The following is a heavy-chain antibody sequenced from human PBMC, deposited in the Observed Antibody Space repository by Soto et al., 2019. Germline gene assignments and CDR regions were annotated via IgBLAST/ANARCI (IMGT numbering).Heavy chain of an antibody. Sequence: EVQLVESGGGLVQRGGSLRLPCAASGITVYNNYMSWVRQAPGKGLEWVSVIYSGGSTSYADSVKGRFTISRDGSKNTVYLQMNSLRAEDTAVYYCARDVGVWGRGTTVTVSS. CDR3: ARDVGV. CDR2: IYSGGST. J-gene: IGHJ6*04. V-gene: IGHV3-66*01. CDR1: GITVYNNY.